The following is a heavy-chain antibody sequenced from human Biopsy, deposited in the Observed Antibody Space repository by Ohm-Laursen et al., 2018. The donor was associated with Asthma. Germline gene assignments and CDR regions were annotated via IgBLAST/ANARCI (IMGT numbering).Heavy chain of an antibody. V-gene: IGHV3-33*01. Sequence: SLRLSCAAAGVSISSYGMHWVRQAPGKGLEGGTLIWYYGRKKYYSESVKGRFTIARDNSKNTLYLQMNSLRVEDTAVYYCARGREGSGSYFTSHWFDPWGQGTLVTVSS. CDR1: GVSISSYG. D-gene: IGHD3-10*01. CDR2: IWYYGRKK. J-gene: IGHJ5*02. CDR3: ARGREGSGSYFTSHWFDP.